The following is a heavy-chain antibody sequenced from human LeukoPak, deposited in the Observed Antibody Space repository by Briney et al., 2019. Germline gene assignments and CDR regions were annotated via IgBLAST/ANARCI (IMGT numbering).Heavy chain of an antibody. CDR2: INPSGGST. CDR3: ATVVTWSVVPFDY. D-gene: IGHD2-21*01. Sequence: GASVKVSCKASGYTFTSYYIHWVRQAPGQGLEWMGIINPSGGSTSYAQKFQGRVTMTRDMSTSTVYMELSSLRSEDTAVYYCATVVTWSVVPFDYWGQGTLVTVSS. J-gene: IGHJ4*02. V-gene: IGHV1-46*01. CDR1: GYTFTSYY.